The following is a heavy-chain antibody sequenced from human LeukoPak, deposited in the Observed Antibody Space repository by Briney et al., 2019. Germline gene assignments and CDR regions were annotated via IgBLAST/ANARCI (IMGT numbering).Heavy chain of an antibody. CDR1: GYTFTAYY. CDR3: ARGPTLGLDI. J-gene: IGHJ3*02. Sequence: ASVKVSCKASGYTFTAYYIHWVRQAPGQGLEWMGWINPNNGYTSLPQRFQGRVTMTRDTSIITACMELSSLTSDDTGMYYCARGPTLGLDIWGQGTMVTVSS. V-gene: IGHV1-2*02. CDR2: INPNNGYT.